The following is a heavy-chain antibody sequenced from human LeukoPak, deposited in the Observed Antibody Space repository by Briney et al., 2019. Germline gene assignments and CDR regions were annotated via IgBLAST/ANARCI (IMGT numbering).Heavy chain of an antibody. D-gene: IGHD6-6*01. CDR3: ARPFEYSSSSEDY. J-gene: IGHJ4*02. Sequence: PGGSLRLSCAASGFTFSDYYMSWIRQAPGKGLEWASYISSSGSTIYYADSVKGRFTISRDNTKNSLYLQMNSLRAEDTAVYYCARPFEYSSSSEDYWGQGTLVTVSS. V-gene: IGHV3-11*04. CDR2: ISSSGSTI. CDR1: GFTFSDYY.